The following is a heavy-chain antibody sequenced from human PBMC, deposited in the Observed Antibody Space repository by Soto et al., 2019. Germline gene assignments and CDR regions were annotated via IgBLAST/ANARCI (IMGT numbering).Heavy chain of an antibody. CDR2: INPSGGST. Sequence: GASVXASCKASGYTFTCSSMRWLRQAPEQGLEWMGIINPSGGSTSYAQKFQGRVTMTRDTSTSTVYMELSSLRSEDTAVYYFARGTFSSSWAYMIDYWGQGTLVTVSS. D-gene: IGHD6-13*01. J-gene: IGHJ4*02. V-gene: IGHV1-46*01. CDR1: GYTFTCSS. CDR3: ARGTFSSSWAYMIDY.